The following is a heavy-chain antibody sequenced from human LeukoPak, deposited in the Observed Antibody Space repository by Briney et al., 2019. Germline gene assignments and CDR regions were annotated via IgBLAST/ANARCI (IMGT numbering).Heavy chain of an antibody. J-gene: IGHJ4*02. CDR3: ARDNDN. CDR2: INQDGSEK. CDR1: GFTFSTSW. V-gene: IGHV3-7*01. Sequence: GGSLRLSSAASGFTFSTSWMSWVRQAPGKGLEWVANINQDGSEKYYVDSVKGRFTISRDNAKNSLYLQMNSLRAEDTAVYYCARDNDNLSQGTLVTVSS.